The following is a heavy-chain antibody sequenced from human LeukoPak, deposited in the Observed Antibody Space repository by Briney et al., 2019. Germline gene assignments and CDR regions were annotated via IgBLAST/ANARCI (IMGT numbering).Heavy chain of an antibody. CDR1: GGSISSYY. CDR2: IYYGGST. V-gene: IGHV4-59*01. D-gene: IGHD6-13*01. J-gene: IGHJ5*02. Sequence: SETLSLTCTVSGGSISSYYWSWIRQPPGKGLEWIGYIYYGGSTNYNPSLKSRVTISVDTSKNQFSLKLSSVTAADTAVYYCARVGIADSSSWYVWFDPWGQGTLVTVSS. CDR3: ARVGIADSSSWYVWFDP.